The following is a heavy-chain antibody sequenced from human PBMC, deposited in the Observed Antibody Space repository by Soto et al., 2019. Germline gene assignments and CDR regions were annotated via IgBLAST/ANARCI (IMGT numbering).Heavy chain of an antibody. CDR1: GGSFSVYY. CDR2: INHSGST. CDR3: ETGGYYAHREV. Sequence: KPSETLSLTCAVSGGSFSVYYWSWIRQTPGKGLEWIGEINHSGSTNYSPSLKSRVTISLDTSKNQFSLKVTSVTAADTAVYYCETGGYYAHREVWGQGTTVTV. V-gene: IGHV4-34*01. D-gene: IGHD2-15*01. J-gene: IGHJ6*02.